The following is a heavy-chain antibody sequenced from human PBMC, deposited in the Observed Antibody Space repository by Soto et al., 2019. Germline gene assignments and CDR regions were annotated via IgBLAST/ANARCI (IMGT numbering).Heavy chain of an antibody. V-gene: IGHV3-23*01. CDR2: ISTTGGGT. D-gene: IGHD2-2*01. Sequence: APEKGLEWVSSISTTGGGTYYTDSVKGRFTISRDNSKSTLYLQMDSLRAEDTAVYYCARDSTTYYYWGQGTPVSVSS. CDR3: ARDSTTYYY. J-gene: IGHJ4*02.